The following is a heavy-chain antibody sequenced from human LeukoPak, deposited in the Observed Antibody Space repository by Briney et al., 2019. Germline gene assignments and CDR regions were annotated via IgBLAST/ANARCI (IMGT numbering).Heavy chain of an antibody. CDR3: ARATRIYSSGWYYSFAY. CDR2: INVDGSGA. J-gene: IGHJ4*02. D-gene: IGHD6-19*01. Sequence: GGSLRLSCAASGFTFSTYWMHWVRQAPGKGLVWVSHINVDGSGATYADSVKGRFTISRDNAKNTLYLHMNSLRAEDTAVYYCARATRIYSSGWYYSFAYWGQGTLVTVSS. CDR1: GFTFSTYW. V-gene: IGHV3-74*01.